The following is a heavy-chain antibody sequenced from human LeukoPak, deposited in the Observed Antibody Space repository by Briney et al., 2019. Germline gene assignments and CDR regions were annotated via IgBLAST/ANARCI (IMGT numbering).Heavy chain of an antibody. V-gene: IGHV3-7*01. Sequence: GGSLRLSCAASGFTFNSYWMSWVRQAPGKGLEWVANIKQDGSEKYYVDSVKGRFTISRDNAKNSLYLQMNSLRAEDTAVYYSARDSSRYDFWSGYLLYNWFDPWGQGTLVTVSS. D-gene: IGHD3-3*01. J-gene: IGHJ5*02. CDR2: IKQDGSEK. CDR1: GFTFNSYW. CDR3: ARDSSRYDFWSGYLLYNWFDP.